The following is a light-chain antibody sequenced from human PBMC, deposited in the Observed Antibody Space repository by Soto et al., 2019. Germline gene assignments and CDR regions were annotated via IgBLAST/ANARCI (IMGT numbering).Light chain of an antibody. J-gene: IGKJ1*01. Sequence: VLTQSPGTLSLSPGESATLSCRASRSFASSYLGWYQQKPGQAPRLLLYAASKRATGIPDRFSGGGSGTDFTLAISSLEPEDFAVYYCQQRDIWPWTFGQGTKVDIK. V-gene: IGKV3D-20*02. CDR1: RSFASSY. CDR3: QQRDIWPWT. CDR2: AAS.